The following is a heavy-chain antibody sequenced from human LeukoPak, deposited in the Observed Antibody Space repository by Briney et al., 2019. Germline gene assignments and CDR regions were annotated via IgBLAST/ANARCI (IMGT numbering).Heavy chain of an antibody. V-gene: IGHV4-59*01. CDR2: IYYSGST. Sequence: PSETLSLTCTASGGSISSYSWSWIRQPPGKGLEWIGYIYYSGSTNYNPSLKSRVTISVDTSKNQFSLKLSSVTAADTAVYYCARGEIAATILGLGAFDYWGQGTLVTVSS. CDR3: ARGEIAATILGLGAFDY. D-gene: IGHD5-12*01. J-gene: IGHJ4*02. CDR1: GGSISSYS.